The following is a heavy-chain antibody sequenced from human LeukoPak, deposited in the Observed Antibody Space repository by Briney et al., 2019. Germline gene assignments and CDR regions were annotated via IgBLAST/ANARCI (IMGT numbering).Heavy chain of an antibody. Sequence: GGSLRLSCAASGFTFSSYAMSWVRQAPGKGLEWVSAISGSGGSTYYADSVKGRFTISRDNSKNTLYLQMNSLRAEDTAVYYCAKAREAYSSSWYDFDYWGQGTLVTVSS. D-gene: IGHD6-13*01. CDR3: AKAREAYSSSWYDFDY. CDR2: ISGSGGST. CDR1: GFTFSSYA. J-gene: IGHJ4*02. V-gene: IGHV3-23*01.